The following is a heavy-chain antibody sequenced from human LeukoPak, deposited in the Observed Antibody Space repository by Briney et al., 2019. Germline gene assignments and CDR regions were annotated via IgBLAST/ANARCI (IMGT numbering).Heavy chain of an antibody. Sequence: GGSLRLSCAASGFTFSSYAMSWVRQAPGKGLEWVSAISGSGGSTYYADSVKGRFTISRDNSKNALYLQMNSLRAEDTAVYYCAKDGRIAVAGTLGGDWFDPWGQGTLVTVSS. J-gene: IGHJ5*02. V-gene: IGHV3-23*01. CDR2: ISGSGGST. D-gene: IGHD6-19*01. CDR1: GFTFSSYA. CDR3: AKDGRIAVAGTLGGDWFDP.